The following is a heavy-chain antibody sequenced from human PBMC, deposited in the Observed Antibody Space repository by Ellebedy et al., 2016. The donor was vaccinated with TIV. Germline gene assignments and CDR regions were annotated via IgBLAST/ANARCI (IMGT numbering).Heavy chain of an antibody. CDR3: ARTFYYDSGGYPLFDY. Sequence: GSLRLSCTVSGGSISSSPYYWGWIRQSPGKGLEWIGTVYYSGNTYYSPSLKSRVTISIDTSKNQFSLKWNFVTAADTAVYYCARTFYYDSGGYPLFDYWGQGTLVTVSS. CDR1: GGSISSSPYY. J-gene: IGHJ4*02. D-gene: IGHD3-22*01. V-gene: IGHV4-39*01. CDR2: VYYSGNT.